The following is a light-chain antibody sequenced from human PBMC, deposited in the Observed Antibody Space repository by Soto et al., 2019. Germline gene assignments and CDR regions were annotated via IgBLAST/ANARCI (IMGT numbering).Light chain of an antibody. J-gene: IGKJ1*01. V-gene: IGKV3-20*01. CDR1: QSVSSSY. CDR3: QQYGSSRT. Sequence: EIVLTQSPGTLSLSPGERATLSCRASQSVSSSYLAWYQQKPGQAPRLLIYGASSRATGIPDRISGSGSGTDFTLIISRLEPEDFAVYYCQQYGSSRTFGQGTKVEIK. CDR2: GAS.